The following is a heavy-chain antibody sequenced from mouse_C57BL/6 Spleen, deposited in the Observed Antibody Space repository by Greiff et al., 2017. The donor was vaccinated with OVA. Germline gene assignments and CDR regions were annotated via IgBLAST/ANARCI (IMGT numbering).Heavy chain of an antibody. D-gene: IGHD1-1*01. CDR2: INPSSGYT. CDR1: GYTFTSYW. J-gene: IGHJ4*01. Sequence: QVQLQQSGAELAKPGASVKLSCKASGYTFTSYWMHWVKQRPGQGLEWIGYINPSSGYTKYNQKFKDKATLTADKSSSTAYMQMSSLTYEDSAVYYCARRMYYGSKGELYYAMDDWGQGTSVTVSS. V-gene: IGHV1-7*01. CDR3: ARRMYYGSKGELYYAMDD.